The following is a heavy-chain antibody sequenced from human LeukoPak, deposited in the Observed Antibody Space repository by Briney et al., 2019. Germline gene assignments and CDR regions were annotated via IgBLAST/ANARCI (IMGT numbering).Heavy chain of an antibody. CDR3: ARDAVDTANAV. Sequence: GGSLRLSCAASGFTFSSYWMHWVRQAPGKGLVWVSRVNSDGSSTSYADSVKGRFTISRDNAKNTLYLQMNSLRAEDTAVYYCARDAVDTANAVWGQGTTVTVSS. J-gene: IGHJ6*02. D-gene: IGHD5-18*01. V-gene: IGHV3-74*01. CDR2: VNSDGSST. CDR1: GFTFSSYW.